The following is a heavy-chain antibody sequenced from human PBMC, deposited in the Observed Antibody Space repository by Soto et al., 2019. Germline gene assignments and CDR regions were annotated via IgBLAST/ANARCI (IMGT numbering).Heavy chain of an antibody. CDR2: ISGSGGST. CDR3: AKASTMIVMPNYYYGMDV. J-gene: IGHJ6*02. Sequence: GGSLRLSCAASGFTFSSYAMRWVRQAPGKGLEWVSAISGSGGSTYYADSVKGRFTISRDNSKNTLYLQMNSLRAEDTAVYYCAKASTMIVMPNYYYGMDVWGQGTTVTVSS. CDR1: GFTFSSYA. D-gene: IGHD3-22*01. V-gene: IGHV3-23*01.